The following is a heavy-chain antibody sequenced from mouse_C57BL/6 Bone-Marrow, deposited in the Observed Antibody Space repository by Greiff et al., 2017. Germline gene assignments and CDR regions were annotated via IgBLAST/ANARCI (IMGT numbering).Heavy chain of an antibody. Sequence: DVKLVESGGGLVQPGGSMKLSCVASGFTFSNYWMNWVRQSPEKGLEWVAQIRLKSDNYATHYAESVKGRFTISRDDSKSSVYLQMNNLRAEDTGIYYCIYYGSSYVYAMDYWGQGTSVTVSS. CDR1: GFTFSNYW. V-gene: IGHV6-3*01. CDR2: IRLKSDNYAT. J-gene: IGHJ4*01. CDR3: IYYGSSYVYAMDY. D-gene: IGHD1-1*01.